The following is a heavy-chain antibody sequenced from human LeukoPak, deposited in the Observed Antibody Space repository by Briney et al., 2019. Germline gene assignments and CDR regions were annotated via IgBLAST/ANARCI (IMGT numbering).Heavy chain of an antibody. CDR1: GFTFSDYY. V-gene: IGHV3-11*06. CDR3: AKDYYYAMDV. Sequence: GGSLRLSCAASGFTFSDYYMSWIRQAPGKGLEWVSSISSSSSYIYYADSVKGRFTISRDNAKNSLYLQMNSLRAEDTAVYYCAKDYYYAMDVWGQGTSVTVSS. J-gene: IGHJ6*02. CDR2: ISSSSSYI.